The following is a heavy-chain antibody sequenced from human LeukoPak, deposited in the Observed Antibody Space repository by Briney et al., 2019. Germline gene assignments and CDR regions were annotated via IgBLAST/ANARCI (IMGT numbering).Heavy chain of an antibody. CDR1: GASINSNNW. V-gene: IGHV4-4*02. J-gene: IGHJ4*02. CDR2: IYRSGNT. Sequence: SETLSLTCAVSGASINSNNWWSWVRQPPGKGLEWIGEIYRSGNTNYNPSLKSRVTISKDKSKNQFSLNLTSVTAADTAVYYCARVGYSYGYSFDYWGQGTLVTVSS. CDR3: ARVGYSYGYSFDY. D-gene: IGHD5-18*01.